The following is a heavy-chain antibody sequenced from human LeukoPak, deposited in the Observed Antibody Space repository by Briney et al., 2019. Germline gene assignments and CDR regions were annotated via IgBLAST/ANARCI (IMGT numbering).Heavy chain of an antibody. CDR2: INHSGST. V-gene: IGHV4-34*01. CDR1: AGSFSGYY. Sequence: NPSETLSLPCAVYAGSFSGYYWRWIRQPPGKGRELNGEINHSGSTNYNPSLKSRVTISVDTSKNQFSLKLSSVTAADTAVYYCARGRLNPRGSGSYYLDYWGQGTLVTVSS. J-gene: IGHJ4*02. CDR3: ARGRLNPRGSGSYYLDY. D-gene: IGHD3-10*01.